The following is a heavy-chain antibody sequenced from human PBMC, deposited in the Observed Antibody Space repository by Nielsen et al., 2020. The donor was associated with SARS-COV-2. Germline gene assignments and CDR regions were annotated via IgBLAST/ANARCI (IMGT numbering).Heavy chain of an antibody. CDR1: GFTFSSYG. CDR3: ARDSAKTMVRGVPPRISYCYYGMDV. J-gene: IGHJ6*02. CDR2: ISYDGSNK. D-gene: IGHD3-10*01. V-gene: IGHV3-30*03. Sequence: GGSLRLSCAASGFTFSSYGMHWVRQAPGKGLEWVAVISYDGSNKYYADSVKGRFTISRDNSKNTLYLQMNSLRAEDTAVYYCARDSAKTMVRGVPPRISYCYYGMDVWGQGTTVTVSS.